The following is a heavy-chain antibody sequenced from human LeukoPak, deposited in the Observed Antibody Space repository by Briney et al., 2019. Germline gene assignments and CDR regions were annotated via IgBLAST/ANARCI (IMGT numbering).Heavy chain of an antibody. CDR3: ARGKYYYGSGVDY. J-gene: IGHJ4*02. CDR1: GFTLDDYG. V-gene: IGHV3-20*04. D-gene: IGHD3-10*01. CDR2: INWNGGST. Sequence: WTGGSLRLSCAASGFTLDDYGMSWVRQAPGKGLEWVSGINWNGGSTGYADSVKGRFTISRDNAKNSLYLQMNSLRAEDTALYYCARGKYYYGSGVDYWGQGTLVTVSS.